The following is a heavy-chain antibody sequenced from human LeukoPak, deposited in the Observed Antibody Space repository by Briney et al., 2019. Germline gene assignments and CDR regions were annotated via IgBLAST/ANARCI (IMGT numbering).Heavy chain of an antibody. Sequence: ASVKVSCKASGYTFTSYGISWVRQAPGQRLEWMGWISAYNGNTNYAQKLQGRVTMTTDTSTSTAYMELRSLRSDDTAVYYSARGRIAVYYYYYYMDVWGKGTTVTVSS. CDR3: ARGRIAVYYYYYYMDV. CDR2: ISAYNGNT. J-gene: IGHJ6*03. V-gene: IGHV1-18*01. CDR1: GYTFTSYG. D-gene: IGHD6-19*01.